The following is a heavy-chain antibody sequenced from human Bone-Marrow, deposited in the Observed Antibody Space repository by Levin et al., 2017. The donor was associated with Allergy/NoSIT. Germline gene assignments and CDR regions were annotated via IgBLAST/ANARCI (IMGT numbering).Heavy chain of an antibody. V-gene: IGHV4-61*01. CDR3: ARCRYYYYYMDV. D-gene: IGHD2-15*01. CDR1: GGSVSSGSYY. CDR2: IYYSGST. Sequence: NPSETLSLTCTVSGGSVSSGSYYWSWIRQPPGKGLEWIGYIYYSGSTNYNPSLKSRVTISVDTSKNQFSLKLSSVTAADTAVYYCARCRYYYYYMDVWGKGTTVTVSS. J-gene: IGHJ6*03.